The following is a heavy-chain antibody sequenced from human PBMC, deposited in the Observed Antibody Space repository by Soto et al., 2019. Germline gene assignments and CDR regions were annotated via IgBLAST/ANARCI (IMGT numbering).Heavy chain of an antibody. Sequence: PVGSLRLSCAASGFSFSSYGMEWVRLAPGKGLEWVAATTYDGGTKHYVDSVKGRFTISRDNSKNTLYLQMNSLRVEDTATYYCAGALENPYFYYGLNVWGQGTTVTVSS. CDR1: GFSFSSYG. D-gene: IGHD1-1*01. CDR3: AGALENPYFYYGLNV. CDR2: TTYDGGTK. J-gene: IGHJ6*02. V-gene: IGHV3-30*03.